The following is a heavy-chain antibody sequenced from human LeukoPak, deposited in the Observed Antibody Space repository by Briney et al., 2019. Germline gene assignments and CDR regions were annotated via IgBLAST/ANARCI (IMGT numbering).Heavy chain of an antibody. CDR1: GFTFSSYA. J-gene: IGHJ3*02. CDR2: ISYDGSNK. CDR3: ARDYGGVYPTHAFDI. V-gene: IGHV3-30*04. D-gene: IGHD3-16*01. Sequence: GRSLRLSCAASGFTFSSYAMHWVRQAPGKGLEWVAVISYDGSNKYYADSVKGRFTISRDNSKNTLYLQMDSLRAEDTAVYYCARDYGGVYPTHAFDIWGQGTMVTVSS.